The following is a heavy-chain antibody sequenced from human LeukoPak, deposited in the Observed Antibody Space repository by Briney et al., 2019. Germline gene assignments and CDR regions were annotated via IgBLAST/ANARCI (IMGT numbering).Heavy chain of an antibody. Sequence: NPSETLSLTCTVSGGSINGYYWSWIRQPPGKGLDFIGYIYFSGSTDYNPSLRSRATISLDTSKNQFSLRLTSVTAADTAVYYCARSYDNRGYFYYGMDVWGQGTTVTVSS. J-gene: IGHJ6*02. CDR3: ARSYDNRGYFYYGMDV. CDR2: IYFSGST. CDR1: GGSINGYY. D-gene: IGHD2-15*01. V-gene: IGHV4-59*08.